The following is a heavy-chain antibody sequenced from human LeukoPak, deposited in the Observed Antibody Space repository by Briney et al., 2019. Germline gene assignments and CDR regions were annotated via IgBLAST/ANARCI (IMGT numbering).Heavy chain of an antibody. CDR2: IRSDASNT. CDR3: ARDGAIQLWSFDY. D-gene: IGHD5-18*01. V-gene: IGHV3-30*02. Sequence: PGGSLRLPCAASGVTFSDFAMHWVRQAPGKGLEWVAYIRSDASNTYYADSVKGRFTISRDNSKNTLYLQMNSLRAEDTAVYYCARDGAIQLWSFDYWGQGTLVTVSS. J-gene: IGHJ4*02. CDR1: GVTFSDFA.